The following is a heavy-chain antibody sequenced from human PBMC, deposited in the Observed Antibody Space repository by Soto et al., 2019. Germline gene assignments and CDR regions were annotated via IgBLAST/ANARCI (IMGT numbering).Heavy chain of an antibody. Sequence: ASVKVSCKASGYTFTSYDIYWVRQAPGQGLEWMGWISAYHGNTNYAQKLQGRVTMTTDTSTSTAYMELRSLRSDDTAVYYCARDYAIALAGKQSDYWGQGTMVTVSS. D-gene: IGHD6-19*01. J-gene: IGHJ4*02. V-gene: IGHV1-18*01. CDR2: ISAYHGNT. CDR1: GYTFTSYD. CDR3: ARDYAIALAGKQSDY.